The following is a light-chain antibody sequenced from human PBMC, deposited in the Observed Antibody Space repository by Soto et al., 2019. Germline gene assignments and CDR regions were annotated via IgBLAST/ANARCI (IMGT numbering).Light chain of an antibody. CDR3: SSYTSSNTYV. J-gene: IGLJ1*01. CDR2: DVS. CDR1: SSDVGAHNY. V-gene: IGLV2-14*03. Sequence: QSALTQPASVSGSPGQSITISCTGTSSDVGAHNYVSWYQQHPGKAPKLMIYDVSNRPSGVSNRFSGSKSGNTASLTISGLQAEDEADYYCSSYTSSNTYVFGTGTKLTVL.